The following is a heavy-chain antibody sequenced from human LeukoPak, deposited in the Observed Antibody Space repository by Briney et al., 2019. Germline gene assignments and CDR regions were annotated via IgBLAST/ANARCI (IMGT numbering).Heavy chain of an antibody. CDR2: MNAGNGNT. V-gene: IGHV1-3*01. CDR1: GYIFTDYA. J-gene: IGHJ6*03. D-gene: IGHD2-15*01. CDR3: ARGRGTSGSNRDFYYYYYIDV. Sequence: ASVKVSCKASGYIFTDYAIHWLRQAPGQRPEWKGWMNAGNGNTKYSQRFQGRITLIRDTSAATAYMELSSLRHDDLAVYYCARGRGTSGSNRDFYYYYYIDVWGKGTTVTVSS.